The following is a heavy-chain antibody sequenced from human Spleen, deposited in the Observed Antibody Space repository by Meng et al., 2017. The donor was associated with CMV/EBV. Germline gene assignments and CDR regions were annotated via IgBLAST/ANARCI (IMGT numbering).Heavy chain of an antibody. CDR3: ARDPDYCSSTSCPDFDY. J-gene: IGHJ4*02. Sequence: GGSLRLSCAASGFTFSSYSMNWVRQAPGKGLEWVSSISSSSSYIYYADSVKGRFTISRDNAKNSLYLQMNSLRAEDTAVYYCARDPDYCSSTSCPDFDYWGQGTLVTVSS. CDR1: GFTFSSYS. D-gene: IGHD2-2*01. CDR2: ISSSSSYI. V-gene: IGHV3-21*01.